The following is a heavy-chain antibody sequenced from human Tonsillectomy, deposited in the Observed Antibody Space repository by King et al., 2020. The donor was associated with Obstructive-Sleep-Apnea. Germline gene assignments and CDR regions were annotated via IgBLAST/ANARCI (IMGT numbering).Heavy chain of an antibody. J-gene: IGHJ5*02. CDR3: ARRGAMGNWFDP. D-gene: IGHD3-10*01. CDR2: MNPNSGNT. V-gene: IGHV1-8*01. CDR1: GYTFTTYD. Sequence: GQLVQSGAEVKKPGASVKVSCKASGYTFTTYDINWVRQATGQGLEWMGWMNPNSGNTGYAQKFQGRVTMTKNTSISTAYMELSSLTSEDTAVYFCARRGAMGNWFDPWGQGTLVTVSS.